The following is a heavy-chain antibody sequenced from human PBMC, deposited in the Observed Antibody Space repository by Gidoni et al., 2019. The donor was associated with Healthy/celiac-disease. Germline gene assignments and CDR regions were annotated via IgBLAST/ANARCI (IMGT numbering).Heavy chain of an antibody. Sequence: EVQLLESGGGLVQPGGSLRLSCAAYGMTFSSYAMSWVRQAPGKGLEGVSAISGSGGSTYYADSVKGRFTISRDNTKNTLYLHMHSLRAEDTAVYYCAKGEDMVVVPAAAHFDYWGQGTLVTVSS. D-gene: IGHD2-2*01. V-gene: IGHV3-23*01. CDR3: AKGEDMVVVPAAAHFDY. J-gene: IGHJ4*02. CDR2: ISGSGGST. CDR1: GMTFSSYA.